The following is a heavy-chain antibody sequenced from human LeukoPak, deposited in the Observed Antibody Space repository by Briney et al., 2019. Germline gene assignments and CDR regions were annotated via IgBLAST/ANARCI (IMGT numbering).Heavy chain of an antibody. CDR1: GFIFGDFY. CDR2: ITSSGDSI. D-gene: IGHD4-17*01. CDR3: ARDPEYSDR. Sequence: GGSLSLNCVGSGFIFGDFYMNWIRQAPGKGLEWISFITSSGDSIYYADSVKGRFTVFRDDAKNSLYLEMKSLRAEDTAVYFCARDPEYSDRWGQGTVVTVSS. V-gene: IGHV3-11*01. J-gene: IGHJ4*02.